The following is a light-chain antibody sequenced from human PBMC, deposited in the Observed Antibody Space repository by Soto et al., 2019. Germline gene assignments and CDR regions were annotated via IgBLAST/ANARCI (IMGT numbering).Light chain of an antibody. CDR1: QSVSSK. CDR2: GAS. CDR3: QQYSIWRT. Sequence: EIVMTQSPATLSVSPVEGATLSCRASQSVSSKLAWYQQKPGQAPRLLIYGASTRATGIPARFSGSGSGTEFTLTISGLQSEDFAVYYCQQYSIWRTFGQGTKVDIK. V-gene: IGKV3-15*01. J-gene: IGKJ1*01.